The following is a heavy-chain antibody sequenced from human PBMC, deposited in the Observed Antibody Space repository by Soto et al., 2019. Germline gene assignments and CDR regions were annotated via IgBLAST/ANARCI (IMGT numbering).Heavy chain of an antibody. V-gene: IGHV3-48*01. Sequence: VQLVESGGGLVQPGGSLRLSCAASGFTFSSYSMNWVRQAPGKGLEWVSYISSSSSTIYYADSVKGRFTISRDNAKNSLYLQMNSLRAEDTAVYYCARDSGDYVAEYFQHWGQGTLVTVSS. CDR1: GFTFSSYS. J-gene: IGHJ1*01. D-gene: IGHD4-17*01. CDR3: ARDSGDYVAEYFQH. CDR2: ISSSSSTI.